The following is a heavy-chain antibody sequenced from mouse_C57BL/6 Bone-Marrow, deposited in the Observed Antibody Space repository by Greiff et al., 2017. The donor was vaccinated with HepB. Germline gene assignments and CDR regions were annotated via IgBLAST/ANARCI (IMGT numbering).Heavy chain of an antibody. CDR3: ARKGSYYSNYVWFAY. Sequence: QVQLQQPGAELVKPGASVKLSCKASGYTFTSYWMHWVKQRPGQGLEWIGMIHPNSGSTNYHEKFKSKATLTVDKSSSTAYMQLSSLTSEDSAVYYCARKGSYYSNYVWFAYWGQGTLVTVSA. D-gene: IGHD2-5*01. V-gene: IGHV1-64*01. J-gene: IGHJ3*01. CDR2: IHPNSGST. CDR1: GYTFTSYW.